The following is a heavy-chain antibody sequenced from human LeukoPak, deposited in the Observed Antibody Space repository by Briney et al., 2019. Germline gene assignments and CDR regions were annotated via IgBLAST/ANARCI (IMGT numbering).Heavy chain of an antibody. CDR2: IRYGGSNK. J-gene: IGHJ4*02. D-gene: IGHD2-15*01. CDR3: AKDARYCSGGSCYSTTTFDH. V-gene: IGHV3-30*02. CDR1: GFSFSNYG. Sequence: GGSLRLSCAASGFSFSNYGMHWVRQAPGKGLEWVAFIRYGGSNKDYADSVKGRFTISISRDNSKNTLYLQMNSLRAEDTAVYYCAKDARYCSGGSCYSTTTFDHWGQGTLVTVSS.